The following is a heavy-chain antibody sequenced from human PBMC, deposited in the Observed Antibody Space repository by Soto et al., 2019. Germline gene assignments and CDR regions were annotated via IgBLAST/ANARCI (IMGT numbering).Heavy chain of an antibody. D-gene: IGHD5-12*01. J-gene: IGHJ4*02. CDR1: GGPISSEGYY. CDR2: IFYSGST. Sequence: QVQLQESGPGLVKPSETLSLTCTVSGGPISSEGYYWSWIRQPPGKGLEWIGYIFYSGSTNYNPSLDSRVSISVDTSKIQFSLRLSSVTTADTAVYYCAREIRGGYSGYDSDYWGQGTLVTVSS. CDR3: AREIRGGYSGYDSDY. V-gene: IGHV4-61*08.